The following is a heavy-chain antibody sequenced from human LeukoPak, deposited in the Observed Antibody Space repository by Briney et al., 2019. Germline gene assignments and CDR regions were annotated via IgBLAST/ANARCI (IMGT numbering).Heavy chain of an antibody. Sequence: GSLRLSCAASGFTFSSYDLHWVRQATGKGLEWVSDIGTGGDTHYPDSVKGRFTISRQNAKNSLDLQMNSLRAGDTAVYYCARAAHYNGSSGAHAFDIWGQGTMVTVS. J-gene: IGHJ3*02. CDR3: ARAAHYNGSSGAHAFDI. D-gene: IGHD3-22*01. CDR2: IGTGGDT. CDR1: GFTFSSYD. V-gene: IGHV3-13*01.